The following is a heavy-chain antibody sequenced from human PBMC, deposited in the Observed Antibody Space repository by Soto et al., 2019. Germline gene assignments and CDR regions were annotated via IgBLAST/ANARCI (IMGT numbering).Heavy chain of an antibody. Sequence: SETLSLTCTVSGGSISSGDYYWSWIRQPPGKGLEWIGYIYYSGSTYYNPSLKSRVTISVDTSKNQFSLKLSSVTAADTAVYYCARAPLDYYGSGSFGWFDPWGQGTLVTVSS. CDR3: ARAPLDYYGSGSFGWFDP. CDR1: GGSISSGDYY. D-gene: IGHD3-10*01. CDR2: IYYSGST. J-gene: IGHJ5*02. V-gene: IGHV4-30-4*01.